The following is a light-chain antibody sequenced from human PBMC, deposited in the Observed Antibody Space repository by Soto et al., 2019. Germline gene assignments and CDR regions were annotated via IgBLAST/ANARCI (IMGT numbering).Light chain of an antibody. CDR1: QSISSW. V-gene: IGKV1-5*03. CDR2: KAS. CDR3: QQRSNWPQT. J-gene: IGKJ1*01. Sequence: DIQMTQSPSTLSASVGDRVTITCRASQSISSWLAWYQQKPGKAPKLLIYKASSLESGVPSRFSGSGSGTEFTLTISSLQPDDFATYYCQQRSNWPQTFGQGTKVDIK.